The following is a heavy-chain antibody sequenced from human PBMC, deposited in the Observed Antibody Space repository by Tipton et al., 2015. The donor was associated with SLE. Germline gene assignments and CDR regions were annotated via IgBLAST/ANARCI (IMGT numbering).Heavy chain of an antibody. CDR2: IYHSGST. J-gene: IGHJ4*02. CDR1: GGSISSSNW. CDR3: ARDRYYGSGSYFDS. V-gene: IGHV4-4*02. Sequence: TLSLTCAVSGGSISSSNWWSWVRQPPGKGLEWIGEIYHSGSTNYNPSLKSRVTISVDKSKNQFSLKLSSVTAADTALYYCARDRYYGSGSYFDSWGQGTLVTVSS. D-gene: IGHD3-10*01.